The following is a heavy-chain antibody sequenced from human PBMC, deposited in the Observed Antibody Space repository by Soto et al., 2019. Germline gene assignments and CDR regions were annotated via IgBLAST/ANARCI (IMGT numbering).Heavy chain of an antibody. CDR3: ARGDRYSYGFPGTSIYYYYGMDV. V-gene: IGHV3-30-3*01. Sequence: QVQLVESGGGVVQPGRSLRLSCAASGFTFSSYAMHWVRQAPGKGLEWVAVISYDGSNKYYADSVKGRFTISRDNSKNTLYLQMNSLRAEDTAVYYCARGDRYSYGFPGTSIYYYYGMDVWGQGTTVTVSS. CDR1: GFTFSSYA. J-gene: IGHJ6*02. D-gene: IGHD5-18*01. CDR2: ISYDGSNK.